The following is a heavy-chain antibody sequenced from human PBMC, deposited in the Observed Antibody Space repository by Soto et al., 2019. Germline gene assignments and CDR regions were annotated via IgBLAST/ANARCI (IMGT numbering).Heavy chain of an antibody. Sequence: ASVKVSCKASGYTFTSYAMHWVRQAPGQGLEWMGWISAYNGNTNYAQKLQGRVTMTTDTSTSTAYMELRSLRSDDTAVYYCAMGFRDGSWPLDYWGQGTLVTVSS. CDR3: AMGFRDGSWPLDY. CDR2: ISAYNGNT. J-gene: IGHJ4*02. CDR1: GYTFTSYA. V-gene: IGHV1-18*01. D-gene: IGHD6-13*01.